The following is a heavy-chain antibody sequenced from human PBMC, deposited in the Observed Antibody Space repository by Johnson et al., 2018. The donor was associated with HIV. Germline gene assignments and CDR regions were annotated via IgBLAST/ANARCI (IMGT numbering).Heavy chain of an antibody. J-gene: IGHJ3*02. V-gene: IGHV3-20*04. Sequence: VQLVESGGGVVRPGGSLRLSCAASGFTFDDYGLSWVRQAPGKGLEWVSGINWNGGRTGYADSVKGRFTISRDNAKNSLYLQMNSMSAEDTAVYYCARGMSSGPWAGGDAFDIWGQGTMVTVSS. CDR2: INWNGGRT. CDR3: ARGMSSGPWAGGDAFDI. CDR1: GFTFDDYG. D-gene: IGHD3-22*01.